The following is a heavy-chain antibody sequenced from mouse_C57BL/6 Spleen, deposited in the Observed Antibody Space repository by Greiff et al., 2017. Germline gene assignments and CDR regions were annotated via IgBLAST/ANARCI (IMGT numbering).Heavy chain of an antibody. CDR2: ISDGGSYT. V-gene: IGHV5-4*01. CDR3: ARDTKELEHYYAMDY. J-gene: IGHJ4*01. D-gene: IGHD4-1*01. Sequence: EVQLVQSGGGLVKPGGSLKLSCAASGFTFSSYAMSWVRQTPEKRLEWVATISDGGSYTYYPDNVKGRFTISRDNAKNNLYLQMSHLKSEDTAMYYCARDTKELEHYYAMDYWGQGTSVTVAS. CDR1: GFTFSSYA.